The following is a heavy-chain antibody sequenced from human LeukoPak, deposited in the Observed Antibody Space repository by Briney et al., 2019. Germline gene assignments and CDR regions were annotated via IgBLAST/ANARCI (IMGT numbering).Heavy chain of an antibody. CDR2: ISWDGGST. J-gene: IGHJ4*02. CDR1: GFTFDDYA. D-gene: IGHD3-10*01. CDR3: AKDIMVRGGRALDY. Sequence: PGGSLRLSCAASGFTFDDYAMHWVRQAPGKGLEWVSLISWDGGSTYYADSVKGRFTISRDNSKNSLYLQMNSLRAEDTALYYCAKDIMVRGGRALDYWGQGTLVTVSS. V-gene: IGHV3-43D*03.